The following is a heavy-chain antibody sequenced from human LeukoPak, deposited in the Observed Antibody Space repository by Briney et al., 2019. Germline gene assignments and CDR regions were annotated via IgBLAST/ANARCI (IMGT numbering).Heavy chain of an antibody. CDR3: ARGSRRLLRFLGQSKWFDP. Sequence: PGGSLRLSCAASGFTFSRYWMSWVRQAPGKGLEWVANIKQDGSEKHYVDSVKGRFTISRDNAKNSLYLQMNSLRAEDTAVYYCARGSRRLLRFLGQSKWFDPWGQGTLVTVSS. CDR1: GFTFSRYW. CDR2: IKQDGSEK. V-gene: IGHV3-7*01. J-gene: IGHJ5*02. D-gene: IGHD3-3*01.